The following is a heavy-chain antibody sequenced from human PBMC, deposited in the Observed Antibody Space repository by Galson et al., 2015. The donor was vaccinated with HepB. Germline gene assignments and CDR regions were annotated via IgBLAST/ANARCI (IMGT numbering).Heavy chain of an antibody. Sequence: SLRLSCAASGFSLSDYSMNWVRQAPGKGLEWVAHITNSGNTIYYADSVKGRITISRENAKNSLFLQMNSLRDEDTGVYYCAGLRRSPDYWGQGTLVTVSS. CDR2: ITNSGNTI. J-gene: IGHJ4*02. CDR1: GFSLSDYS. CDR3: AGLRRSPDY. V-gene: IGHV3-48*02.